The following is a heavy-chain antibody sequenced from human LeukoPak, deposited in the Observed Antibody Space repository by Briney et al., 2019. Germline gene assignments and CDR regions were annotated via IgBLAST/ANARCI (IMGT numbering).Heavy chain of an antibody. CDR3: AKRGVVIRVILVGFYKEAYYFDS. CDR1: GITLSNYG. J-gene: IGHJ4*02. CDR2: ISGSAGGT. D-gene: IGHD3-22*01. V-gene: IGHV3-23*01. Sequence: GGSLRLSCAVSGITLSNYGMSWVRQAPGKGLEWVAGISGSAGGTYYADSVKGRFTISRDNAKNTLYLQLNNLRAEDTAVYFCAKRGVVIRVILVGFYKEAYYFDSWGQGALVTVSP.